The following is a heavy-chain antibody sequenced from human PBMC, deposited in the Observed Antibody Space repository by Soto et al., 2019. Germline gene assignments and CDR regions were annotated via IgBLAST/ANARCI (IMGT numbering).Heavy chain of an antibody. CDR1: GASISNYC. V-gene: IGHV4-59*01. CDR3: ARRRGWSPPDH. D-gene: IGHD6-19*01. CDR2: IYDSGRT. J-gene: IGHJ4*02. Sequence: QVQLQESGPGLVKPSETLALTCTVSGASISNYCWSWLRQPPGKGLEWIGCIYDSGRTNYNPSVNSRVTMSIDTSKNQFSLKLTSVTAADTAVYYCARRRGWSPPDHWGQGTLVTVSS.